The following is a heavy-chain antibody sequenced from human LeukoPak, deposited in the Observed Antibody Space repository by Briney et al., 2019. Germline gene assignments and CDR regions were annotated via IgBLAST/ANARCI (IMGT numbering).Heavy chain of an antibody. J-gene: IGHJ5*01. D-gene: IGHD6-19*01. CDR2: ISGSGGST. Sequence: PGGSLRLSCAPSGFSFSSYAMSWVRQAPGKGLEWVSAISGSGGSTYYADSVKGRFTISRDNSKNTLYLQMNSLRAEDTAVYYCAKPVLRIAVGATSHFDSWGQPTLVTVSS. CDR1: GFSFSSYA. V-gene: IGHV3-23*01. CDR3: AKPVLRIAVGATSHFDS.